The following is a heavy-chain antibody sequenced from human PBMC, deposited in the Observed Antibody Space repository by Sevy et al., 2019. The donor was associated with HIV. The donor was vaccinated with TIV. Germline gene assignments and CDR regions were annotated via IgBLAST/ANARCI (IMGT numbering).Heavy chain of an antibody. J-gene: IGHJ4*02. CDR1: GFTFSAYA. CDR3: ARGGYYYDNAAYYAFDS. D-gene: IGHD3-22*01. CDR2: IWSDGAYQ. Sequence: GGCLRLSCTTSGFTFSAYAMLWVRQAPGKGLEWVAIIWSDGAYQYHGDSVKGRFTISRDNSKNTLYLQMNSLRVEDTAVYYCARGGYYYDNAAYYAFDSWGQGTLVTVSS. V-gene: IGHV3-33*01.